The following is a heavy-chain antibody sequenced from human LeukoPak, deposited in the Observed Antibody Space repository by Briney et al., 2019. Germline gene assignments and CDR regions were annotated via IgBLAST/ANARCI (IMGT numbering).Heavy chain of an antibody. D-gene: IGHD3-10*01. J-gene: IGHJ5*02. V-gene: IGHV3-23*01. CDR1: GFTFSSYA. CDR2: ISGSGGTT. CDR3: AKLSTFGDLSRVRFDP. Sequence: GGSLRLSCAASGFTFSSYAMSWVRQAPGKGLEWVSAISGSGGTTYYADSVKGRFTISRDNSKNTLYLQMNSLRAGDTAVYYCAKLSTFGDLSRVRFDPWGQGTLVTVSS.